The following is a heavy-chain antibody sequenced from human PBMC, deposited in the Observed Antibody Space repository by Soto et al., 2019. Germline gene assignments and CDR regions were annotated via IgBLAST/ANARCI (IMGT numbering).Heavy chain of an antibody. CDR1: GGPSTGHF. Sequence: SETPSLTFTVSGGPSTGHFWSWVRQPPGKGLEWIGEVSHSGNTKYYPSLRSRVTISVDSSKNQLSLALTSVTAADTAVYYCARAKFGCTGCHQVDIWGQGTLVTVSS. J-gene: IGHJ4*02. CDR2: VSHSGNT. V-gene: IGHV4-34*01. D-gene: IGHD3-16*01. CDR3: ARAKFGCTGCHQVDI.